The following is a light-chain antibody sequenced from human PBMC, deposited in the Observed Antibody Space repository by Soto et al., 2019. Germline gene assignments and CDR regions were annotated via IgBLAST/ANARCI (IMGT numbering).Light chain of an antibody. CDR2: AAS. V-gene: IGKV1-39*01. CDR3: QQSYHTPLT. Sequence: DIEMTQSPSSLSASLGARVTITCRASQSISNYLNWYQHKPGKAPKLLIYAASSLQSGVPTRFSGSGSGTDFNLTISSLQPEYGATDYYQQSYHTPLTFGGGTKVEIK. J-gene: IGKJ4*01. CDR1: QSISNY.